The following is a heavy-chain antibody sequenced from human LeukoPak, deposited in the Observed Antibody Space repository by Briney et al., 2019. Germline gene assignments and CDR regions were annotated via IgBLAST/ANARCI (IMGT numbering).Heavy chain of an antibody. CDR1: GFIFTNYA. D-gene: IGHD5-12*01. Sequence: GGSLRLSCAVSGFIFTNYAMRGVREARGKGREGGSVIIGSSGSTFYADSVKGRLTISRDKSKTTLYLQMNSLRAEDTAVYYCAKGGYDYVEMGYFDYWGQGTLVTVSS. J-gene: IGHJ4*02. CDR2: IIGSSGST. V-gene: IGHV3-23*01. CDR3: AKGGYDYVEMGYFDY.